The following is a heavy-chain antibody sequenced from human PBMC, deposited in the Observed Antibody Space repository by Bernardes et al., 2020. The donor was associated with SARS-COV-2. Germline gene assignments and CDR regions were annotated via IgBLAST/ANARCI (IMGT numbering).Heavy chain of an antibody. V-gene: IGHV3-33*01. CDR1: GFTFSSYG. D-gene: IGHD3-10*01. Sequence: SLRLSCAASGFTFSSYGMHWVRQAPGKGLEWVAVIWYDGSNKYYADSVKGRFTISRDNSKNTLYLQMNSLRAEDTAVYYCAREAYYGSGTYGMDVWGQGTTVTVSS. CDR2: IWYDGSNK. CDR3: AREAYYGSGTYGMDV. J-gene: IGHJ6*02.